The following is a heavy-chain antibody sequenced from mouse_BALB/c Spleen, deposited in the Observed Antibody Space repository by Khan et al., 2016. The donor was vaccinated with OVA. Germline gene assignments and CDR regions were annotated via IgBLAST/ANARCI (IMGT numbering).Heavy chain of an antibody. J-gene: IGHJ2*01. Sequence: QVQLKQSGPGLVAPSQSLSITCTASGFSLTTYGVHWVRQPPGNGLEWLGIIWAGGSTNYNSALMSRLTISKDNSKGQVFLKMNSLQTDDTAMYYYARAWVISTDSCDYWGQGTPLTVSS. D-gene: IGHD3-3*01. CDR3: ARAWVISTDSCDY. CDR2: IWAGGST. CDR1: GFSLTTYG. V-gene: IGHV2-9*02.